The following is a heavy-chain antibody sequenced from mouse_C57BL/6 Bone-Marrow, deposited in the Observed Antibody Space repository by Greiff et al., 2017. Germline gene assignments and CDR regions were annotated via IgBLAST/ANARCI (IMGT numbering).Heavy chain of an antibody. CDR2: INPSIGGT. CDR3: AYYYGSSSYAMDY. Sequence: QVQLQQPGTELVKPGASVKLSCKASGSTFTSYWMHWVKQRPGQGLEWIGNINPSIGGTNYNEKFKSKATLTVDKSSSTAYMQLSSLTSEDSAVYYCAYYYGSSSYAMDYWGQGTSVTVSS. J-gene: IGHJ4*01. CDR1: GSTFTSYW. V-gene: IGHV1-53*01. D-gene: IGHD1-1*01.